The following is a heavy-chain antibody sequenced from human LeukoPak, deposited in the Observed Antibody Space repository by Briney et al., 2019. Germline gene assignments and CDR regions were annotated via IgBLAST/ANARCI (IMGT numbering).Heavy chain of an antibody. Sequence: GESLKISCKGSGYSFTSYWIGWVRQMPGKGLEWMGIIYPGGSDTRYSPSFQGQVTISADKSISTAYLQWSSLKASDTAMYYCARIADYYDSSGLFQYYFDYWGQGTLVTVSS. J-gene: IGHJ4*02. CDR1: GYSFTSYW. CDR3: ARIADYYDSSGLFQYYFDY. D-gene: IGHD3-22*01. CDR2: IYPGGSDT. V-gene: IGHV5-51*01.